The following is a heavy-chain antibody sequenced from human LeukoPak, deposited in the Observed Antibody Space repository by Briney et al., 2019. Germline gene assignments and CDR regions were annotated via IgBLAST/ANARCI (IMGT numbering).Heavy chain of an antibody. CDR3: ARVVGIAAAGTWWGWFDP. Sequence: ASVKVSCKASGYTFTSYGISWVRQAPGQGLEWMGWISAYNGNTNYAQKLQGRVTMTTDTSTSTAYMELRSLRSDDTAVYYCARVVGIAAAGTWWGWFDPWGQGTLVTVSS. CDR1: GYTFTSYG. V-gene: IGHV1-18*01. CDR2: ISAYNGNT. J-gene: IGHJ5*02. D-gene: IGHD6-13*01.